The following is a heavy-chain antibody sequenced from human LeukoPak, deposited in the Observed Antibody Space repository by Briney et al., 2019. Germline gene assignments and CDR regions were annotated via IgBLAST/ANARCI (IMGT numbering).Heavy chain of an antibody. Sequence: SETLSLTCTVSGGSISSGDYYWSWIRQPPGKGLEWIGYIYYSGSTYYNPSLKSRVTISVDTSKNQFSLKLSSVTAADTAVYYCARVYGSGSYNFDYWGQGTLVTVSS. J-gene: IGHJ4*02. V-gene: IGHV4-30-4*01. CDR1: GGSISSGDYY. CDR3: ARVYGSGSYNFDY. D-gene: IGHD3-10*01. CDR2: IYYSGST.